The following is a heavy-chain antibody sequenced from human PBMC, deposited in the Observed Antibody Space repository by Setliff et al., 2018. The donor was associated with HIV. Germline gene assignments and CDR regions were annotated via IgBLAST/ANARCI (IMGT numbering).Heavy chain of an antibody. Sequence: KTSETLSLTCTVSGYSISSGYYWGWIRQPPGKGLEWIGSIYHSGSTYYNPSLKSRLSISVDKSKNQFSLKLSSVTAADTALYYCARRHTFGAGRDYCYYYAVDVWGQGTTVTVSS. D-gene: IGHD6-19*01. CDR2: IYHSGST. J-gene: IGHJ6*02. CDR1: GYSISSGYY. V-gene: IGHV4-38-2*02. CDR3: ARRHTFGAGRDYCYYYAVDV.